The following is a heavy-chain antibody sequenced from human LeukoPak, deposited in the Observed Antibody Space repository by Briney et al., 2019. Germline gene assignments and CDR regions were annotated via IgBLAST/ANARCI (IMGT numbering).Heavy chain of an antibody. Sequence: GGSLRLSCAASGFTFSTHAMHWVRQAPGKGLEWGAFISYDATKKTYTDSVKGRFTISRDDARNSLYLQMNSLRDEDTAVYYCARRVVGAMPFDHWGQGTLVTVSS. CDR2: ISYDATKK. CDR1: GFTFSTHA. D-gene: IGHD1-26*01. CDR3: ARRVVGAMPFDH. V-gene: IGHV3-30*04. J-gene: IGHJ4*02.